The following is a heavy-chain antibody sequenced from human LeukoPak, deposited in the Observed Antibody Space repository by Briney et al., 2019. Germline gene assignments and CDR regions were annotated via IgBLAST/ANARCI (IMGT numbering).Heavy chain of an antibody. CDR3: AKEGRGEYGSGYFDY. J-gene: IGHJ4*02. CDR2: ISSSDSYI. V-gene: IGHV3-21*04. CDR1: GFTFSTYT. D-gene: IGHD3-10*01. Sequence: KPGGSLRLSCAASGFTFSTYTMNWVRQTPGKGLEWVSSISSSDSYIYYADSVKGRFTISRDNAKNTLYLQMNSLRAEDMALYYCAKEGRGEYGSGYFDYWGQGTLVTVSS.